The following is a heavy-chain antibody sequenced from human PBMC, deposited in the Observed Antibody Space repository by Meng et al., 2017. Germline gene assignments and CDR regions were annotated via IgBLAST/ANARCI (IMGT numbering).Heavy chain of an antibody. J-gene: IGHJ1*01. CDR2: IYYSGST. D-gene: IGHD6-13*01. CDR3: ARDGIAAAGTGRSYFQH. V-gene: IGHV4-39*07. Sequence: LPLQESGPGLVKPSETLSLTCTVSGGSISSSSYYWGWIRQPPGKGLEWIGSIYYSGSTYYNPSLKSRVTISVDTSKNQFSLKLSSVTAADTAVYYCARDGIAAAGTGRSYFQHWGQGTLVTVAS. CDR1: GGSISSSSYY.